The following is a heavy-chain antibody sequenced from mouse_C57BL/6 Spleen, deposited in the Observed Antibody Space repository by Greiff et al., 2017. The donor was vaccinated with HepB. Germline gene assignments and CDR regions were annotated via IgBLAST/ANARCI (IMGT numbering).Heavy chain of an antibody. Sequence: VQLQQPGAELVKPGASVKLSCKASGYTFTSYWMHWVKQRPGQGLEWIGMIHPNSGSTNYNEKFKSKATLTVDKSSSTAYMQLSSLTCEDSAVYYCARSGDYDLYAMDYWGQGTSVTVSS. CDR2: IHPNSGST. D-gene: IGHD2-4*01. CDR3: ARSGDYDLYAMDY. V-gene: IGHV1-64*01. CDR1: GYTFTSYW. J-gene: IGHJ4*01.